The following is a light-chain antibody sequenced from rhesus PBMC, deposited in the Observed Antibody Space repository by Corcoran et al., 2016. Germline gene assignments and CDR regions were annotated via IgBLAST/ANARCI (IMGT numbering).Light chain of an antibody. J-gene: IGKJ4*01. CDR2: GAS. V-gene: IGKV3S9*01. Sequence: EIVMTQSPATLSLSPGERATLSCRASQSVSSYVAWYQQKPEQAPRLLIYGASSRATGIPDRVSVSGSGTYVTRTISSLEPEDFAVYYCQQYSNWPLTFGGGTKVEIK. CDR1: QSVSSY. CDR3: QQYSNWPLT.